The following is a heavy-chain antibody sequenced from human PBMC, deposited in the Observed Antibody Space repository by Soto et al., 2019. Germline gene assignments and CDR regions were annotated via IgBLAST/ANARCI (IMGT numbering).Heavy chain of an antibody. Sequence: SQTLSLTCAISGDSVSSDSASWHWIRQSPSRGLEWLGRTYYRSKWYNDYALSLKSRIAISPDTSKNQLSLQLNSVTPEDTAVYYCARAHLIAARLTWYIDLWGRGTLVTVSS. V-gene: IGHV6-1*01. CDR3: ARAHLIAARLTWYIDL. CDR1: GDSVSSDSAS. J-gene: IGHJ2*01. D-gene: IGHD6-6*01. CDR2: TYYRSKWYN.